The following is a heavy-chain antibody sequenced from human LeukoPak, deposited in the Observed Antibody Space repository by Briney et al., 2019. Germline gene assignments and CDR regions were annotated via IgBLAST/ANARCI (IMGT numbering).Heavy chain of an antibody. D-gene: IGHD5-12*01. J-gene: IGHJ6*03. V-gene: IGHV3-30*18. Sequence: GGSLRLSCAASGFTFSSYGMHWVRQAPGKGLEWVAVISYDGSNKYYADSVKGRFTISRDNSKNTLYLQMNSLRAEDTAVYYCAKDRGYDSDQYYYYYMDVWGKGTTVTVSS. CDR3: AKDRGYDSDQYYYYYMDV. CDR2: ISYDGSNK. CDR1: GFTFSSYG.